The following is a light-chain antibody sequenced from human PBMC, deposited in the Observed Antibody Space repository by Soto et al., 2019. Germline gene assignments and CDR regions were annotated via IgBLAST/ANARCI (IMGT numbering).Light chain of an antibody. CDR1: SGSVSTSYY. CDR2: STN. J-gene: IGLJ3*02. Sequence: QTVVTQEPSFSVSPGGTVTLTCGLSSGSVSTSYYTSWYQQTPGQAPRTLIYSTNTRSSGVPDRVSGSILGNKAALTITGAQAYDESDYYCVLYMGGGNWVFGGGTKLTVL. V-gene: IGLV8-61*01. CDR3: VLYMGGGNWV.